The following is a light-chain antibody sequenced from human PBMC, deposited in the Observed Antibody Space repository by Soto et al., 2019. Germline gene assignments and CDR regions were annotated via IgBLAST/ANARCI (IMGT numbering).Light chain of an antibody. Sequence: DIQMTQSPSSLSASVGDEVTITCRASQTISSNLNWYQHKPGKAPKLLIFATSSLQTGVPSRFSGRGSGTEFTLTITSLQPEDFATYYCQHTYNTPPTFCQGTNLEIK. CDR2: ATS. CDR1: QTISSN. J-gene: IGKJ2*01. CDR3: QHTYNTPPT. V-gene: IGKV1-39*01.